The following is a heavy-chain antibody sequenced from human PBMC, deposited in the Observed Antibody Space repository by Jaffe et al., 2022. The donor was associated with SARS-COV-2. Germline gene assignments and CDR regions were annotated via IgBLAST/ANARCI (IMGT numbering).Heavy chain of an antibody. CDR2: IRSKANSYAT. Sequence: EVQLVESGGGLVQPGGSLKLSCAASGFTFSGSAMHWVRQASGKGLEWVGRIRSKANSYATAYAASVKGRFTISRDDSKNTAYLQMNSLKTEDTAVYYCTRLEGNWNYFLPDDYWGQGTLVTVSS. J-gene: IGHJ4*02. CDR3: TRLEGNWNYFLPDDY. V-gene: IGHV3-73*01. CDR1: GFTFSGSA. D-gene: IGHD1-7*01.